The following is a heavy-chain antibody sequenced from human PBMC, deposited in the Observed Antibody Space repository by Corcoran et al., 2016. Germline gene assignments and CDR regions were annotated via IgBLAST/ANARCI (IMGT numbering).Heavy chain of an antibody. D-gene: IGHD3-3*01. CDR3: AGADYDFWSGYPPTYNWFDP. Sequence: QVQLQESGPGLVKPSQTLSLTCTVSGGSISSGGYYWSWIRQHPGKGLEWIGYIYYSGSTYYNPSLKSRVTISVDTSKNQFSLKLSSVTAADTAVYYWAGADYDFWSGYPPTYNWFDPWGQGTLVTVSS. J-gene: IGHJ5*02. CDR1: GGSISSGGYY. CDR2: IYYSGST. V-gene: IGHV4-31*03.